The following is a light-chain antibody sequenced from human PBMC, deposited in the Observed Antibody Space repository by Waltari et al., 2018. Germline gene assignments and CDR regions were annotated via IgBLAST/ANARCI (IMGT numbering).Light chain of an antibody. V-gene: IGKV1-5*01. CDR3: QQYYRYYT. CDR2: DVS. Sequence: IQMTQSPSALSASVGDRVTITCRASQRINTWMALYQQRPGKAPKVLIYDVSTLESGVPSRFSGSGSGTEFTLAINNLQPEDFATYYCQQYYRYYTFGQGTKLEIK. CDR1: QRINTW. J-gene: IGKJ2*01.